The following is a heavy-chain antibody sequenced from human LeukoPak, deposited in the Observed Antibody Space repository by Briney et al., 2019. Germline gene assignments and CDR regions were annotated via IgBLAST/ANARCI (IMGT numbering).Heavy chain of an antibody. CDR2: IYTSGST. CDR3: ARDGRYYGSGSYYTYYYYGMDV. D-gene: IGHD3-10*01. CDR1: GGSISSYY. J-gene: IGHJ6*02. V-gene: IGHV4-4*07. Sequence: SETLSLTCTVSGGSISSYYWSWIRQPAGKGLEWIGRIYTSGSTNYNPSLKSRVTMSVDTSKNQFSLELSSVTAADTAVYYCARDGRYYGSGSYYTYYYYGMDVWGQGTTVTVSS.